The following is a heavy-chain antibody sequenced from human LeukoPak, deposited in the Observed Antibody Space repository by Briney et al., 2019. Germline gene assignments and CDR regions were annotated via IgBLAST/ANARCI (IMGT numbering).Heavy chain of an antibody. Sequence: GGSLRLSCVDSGFTFSSYGMNWVRQAPGKGLEWVSAISSSSYIYYADSVKGRFTISRDNAKNSLYLQMNSLRAEDTAVYYCARAPSRSGFDYWGQGILVTVSS. J-gene: IGHJ4*02. V-gene: IGHV3-21*01. CDR3: ARAPSRSGFDY. CDR1: GFTFSSYG. D-gene: IGHD2-2*01. CDR2: ISSSSYI.